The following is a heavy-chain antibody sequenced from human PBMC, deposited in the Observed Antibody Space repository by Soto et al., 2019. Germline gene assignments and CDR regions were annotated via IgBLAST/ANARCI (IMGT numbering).Heavy chain of an antibody. CDR3: GKENIQIDNTVLTIDA. D-gene: IGHD4-17*01. V-gene: IGHV3-23*01. CDR2: IGGRGGGT. CDR1: GFTFNTYG. Sequence: PGGSLRLSCVASGFTFNTYGMSWVRQAPGKGLEWVSAIGGRGGGTYYANSVQGRFSISRDDSRNTLYLQMSSLRADDTALYYCGKENIQIDNTVLTIDAWGQGTQVTVSS. J-gene: IGHJ5*02.